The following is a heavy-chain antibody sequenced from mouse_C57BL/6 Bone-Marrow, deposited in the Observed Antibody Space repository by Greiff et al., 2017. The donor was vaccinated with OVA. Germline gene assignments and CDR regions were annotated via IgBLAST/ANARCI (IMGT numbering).Heavy chain of an antibody. CDR2: ISSGSSTI. V-gene: IGHV5-17*01. CDR1: GFTFSDYG. Sequence: EVMLVESGGGLVKPGGSLKLSCAASGFTFSDYGMHWVRQAPEKGLEWVAYISSGSSTIYYADTVKGRFTISRDNAKNTLFLQMTSLRSEDTAMYYCANPITTVEDWYFDVWGTGTTVTVSS. D-gene: IGHD1-1*01. CDR3: ANPITTVEDWYFDV. J-gene: IGHJ1*03.